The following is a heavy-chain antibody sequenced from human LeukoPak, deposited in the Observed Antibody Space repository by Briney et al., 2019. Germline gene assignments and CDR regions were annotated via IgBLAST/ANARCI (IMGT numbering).Heavy chain of an antibody. CDR2: INHSGST. Sequence: SETLSLTCAVYGGSFSGYYWSWIRQPPGKGLEWIGEINHSGSTNYNPSLKSRVTISVDTSKNQFSLKLSSVTAADTAVYYCARQRAPGNYFRAFDIWGQGTMVTVSS. CDR3: ARQRAPGNYFRAFDI. J-gene: IGHJ3*02. D-gene: IGHD1-7*01. CDR1: GGSFSGYY. V-gene: IGHV4-34*01.